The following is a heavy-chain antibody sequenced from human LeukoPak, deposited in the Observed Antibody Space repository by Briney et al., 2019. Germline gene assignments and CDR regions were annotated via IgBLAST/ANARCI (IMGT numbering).Heavy chain of an antibody. CDR3: ARDKYYYGSGTFYSSAVFDH. J-gene: IGHJ4*02. D-gene: IGHD3-10*01. CDR1: GYTFTGYY. V-gene: IGHV1-2*06. Sequence: HRASVKVSCKASGYTFTGYYLYWVRQAPGQGLEWMGRINPNSGDTENTQKFEDRVTMTRDTSTSTAHMELRGLRSGDTAVYYCARDKYYYGSGTFYSSAVFDHWGQGTLVAVSS. CDR2: INPNSGDT.